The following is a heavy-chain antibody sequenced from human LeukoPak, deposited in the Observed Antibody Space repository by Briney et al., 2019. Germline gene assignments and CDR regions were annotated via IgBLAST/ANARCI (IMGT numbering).Heavy chain of an antibody. CDR3: TRSYDVLTGYYPPDY. V-gene: IGHV3-49*03. Sequence: GGSLRLSCTASGFTFGDYDMSWFRQAPGKGLEWVGFIRSKGYGGTTQYAASVKGRYTISRDDSKSIAYLQMNSLKTEDTTVYYCTRSYDVLTGYYPPDYWGQGTLVTVSS. J-gene: IGHJ4*02. CDR2: IRSKGYGGTT. D-gene: IGHD3-9*01. CDR1: GFTFGDYD.